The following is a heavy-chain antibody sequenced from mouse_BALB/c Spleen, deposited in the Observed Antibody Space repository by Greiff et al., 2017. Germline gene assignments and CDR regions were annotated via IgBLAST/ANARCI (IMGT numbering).Heavy chain of an antibody. CDR2: IWRGGST. J-gene: IGHJ1*01. D-gene: IGHD2-3*01. CDR1: GFSLTSYG. V-gene: IGHV2-2*02. CDR3: ARMMGWYFDV. Sequence: QVQLQQSGPGLVQPSQSLSITCTVSGFSLTSYGVHWVRQSPGKGLEWLGVIWRGGSTDYNAAFISRLSISKDNSKSQVFFKMNSLQANDTAIYYCARMMGWYFDVWGAGTTVTVSS.